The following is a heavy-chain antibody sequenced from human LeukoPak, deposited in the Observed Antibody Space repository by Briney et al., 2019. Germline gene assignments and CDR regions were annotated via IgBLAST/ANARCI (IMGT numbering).Heavy chain of an antibody. J-gene: IGHJ3*02. CDR1: GGSFSGYY. Sequence: PSETLSLTCAVYGGSFSGYYWSWIRQPPGGGLEWIGEINHSGRTNYNPSLKSRVTISVDTSKNQFSLKLNSATAADTAVYYCARGRGYNAFDIWGQGTMVTVSS. V-gene: IGHV4-34*01. CDR2: INHSGRT. D-gene: IGHD5-12*01. CDR3: ARGRGYNAFDI.